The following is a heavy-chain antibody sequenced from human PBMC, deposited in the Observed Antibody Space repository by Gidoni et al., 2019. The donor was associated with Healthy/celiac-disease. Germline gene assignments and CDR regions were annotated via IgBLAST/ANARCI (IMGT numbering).Heavy chain of an antibody. CDR2: ISSSSSTI. J-gene: IGHJ6*02. V-gene: IGHV3-48*04. CDR1: GFTFGTYG. Sequence: EVQLVESGGGLVQPGGSLRLSGAASGFTFGTYGSNWARQAPGKGLEWVSNISSSSSTIYYADSVKGRFTISRDNAKNSLYLQMNSLRAEDTAVYYCARVGICSSTSCYTLGYGMDVWGQGTTVTVSS. CDR3: ARVGICSSTSCYTLGYGMDV. D-gene: IGHD2-2*02.